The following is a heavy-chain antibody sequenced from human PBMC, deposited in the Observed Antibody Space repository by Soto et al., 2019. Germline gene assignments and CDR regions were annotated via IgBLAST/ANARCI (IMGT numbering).Heavy chain of an antibody. D-gene: IGHD3-22*01. CDR3: ARGRRNYYDRIGLHY. V-gene: IGHV3-48*03. J-gene: IGHJ4*02. CDR2: ISYTGSTI. Sequence: EVQLVESGGGLVQPGGSLRLSCVGSEFTFSNYEMNWVRQAPGKGLEWVSYISYTGSTIYYADSVRGRFTISRDNSKNSLYLQMNSLRAEDTAVYYCARGRRNYYDRIGLHYWGQGTLVTVSS. CDR1: EFTFSNYE.